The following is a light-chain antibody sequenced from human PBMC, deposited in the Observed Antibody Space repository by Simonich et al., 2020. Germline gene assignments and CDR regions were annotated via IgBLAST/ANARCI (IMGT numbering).Light chain of an antibody. CDR2: DAS. CDR3: QQSYSTPWT. CDR1: QSISSY. Sequence: IQMTQSPSSLYASVGDRVTITCRASQSISSYLNWYQQKPGKAPKLLIYDASSLQSGVPSRFSGSGSGTDFTLTISSLQPEDFATYYCQQSYSTPWTFGQGTKVEIK. V-gene: IGKV1-39*01. J-gene: IGKJ1*01.